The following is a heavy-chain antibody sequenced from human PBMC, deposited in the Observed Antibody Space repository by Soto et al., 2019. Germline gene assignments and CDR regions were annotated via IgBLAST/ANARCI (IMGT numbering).Heavy chain of an antibody. CDR2: INPSGGTK. D-gene: IGHD2-15*01. J-gene: IGHJ4*02. V-gene: IGHV1-46*01. Sequence: GASVKVSCKASGYTFTRYNVHWVRQAPGQGLEWMAIINPSGGTKYYVQKFEGRVTLSTDTSTSTVNMELSNLRYDDTFVYYCARVRGGGSEYFFDYWGQGTLVTVSS. CDR1: GYTFTRYN. CDR3: ARVRGGGSEYFFDY.